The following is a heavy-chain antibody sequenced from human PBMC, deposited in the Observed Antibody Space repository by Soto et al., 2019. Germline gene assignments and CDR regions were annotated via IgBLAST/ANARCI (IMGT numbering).Heavy chain of an antibody. CDR3: ARLVVVSPVANA. CDR2: VFYNGTT. D-gene: IGHD2-15*01. V-gene: IGHV4-39*01. Sequence: XATLSLTCTVSGGSINTNNYYWGWVRQPPGKGLEWIGSVFYNGTTYYSPSLKSRVTISLAPSRTQFSLKLESVTAADTAVYFCARLVVVSPVANAWGQGTLVTVSS. CDR1: GGSINTNNYY. J-gene: IGHJ5*02.